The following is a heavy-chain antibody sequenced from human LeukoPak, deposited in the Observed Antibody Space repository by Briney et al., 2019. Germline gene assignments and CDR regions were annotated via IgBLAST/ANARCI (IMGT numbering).Heavy chain of an antibody. Sequence: GGSLRLSCAASGFIFRDYAMSWVRQAPGKGLEWVGFIRSKTYGGAAEYGASVRGRFTIYRDDSKSIAYLQMNSLEIEDTAVYYCTRAGIAIIGRDPVDYWDQGTVVTVSS. CDR2: IRSKTYGGAA. V-gene: IGHV3-49*04. CDR1: GFIFRDYA. J-gene: IGHJ4*02. CDR3: TRAGIAIIGRDPVDY. D-gene: IGHD2-21*01.